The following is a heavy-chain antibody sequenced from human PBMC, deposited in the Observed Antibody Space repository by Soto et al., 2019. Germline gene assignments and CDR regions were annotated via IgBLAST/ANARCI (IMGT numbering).Heavy chain of an antibody. CDR1: GGSISSGGYP. V-gene: IGHV4-30-2*01. J-gene: IGHJ4*02. CDR2: IYDSGTT. CDR3: TRARYCSGGSCFPDY. Sequence: KPSETLSLTCSVSGGSISSGGYPWNWVRQPPGKGLEWIGYIYDSGTTYYNPSLKSRVIISVDGSKNQFSLKLTSVTAADTAVYYCTRARYCSGGSCFPDYWGQGTLVTVSS. D-gene: IGHD2-15*01.